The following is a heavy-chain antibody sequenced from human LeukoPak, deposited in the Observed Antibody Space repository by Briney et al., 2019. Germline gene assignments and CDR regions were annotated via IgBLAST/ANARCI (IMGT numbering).Heavy chain of an antibody. Sequence: PGGSLRLSCAASGFTFSSYGMHWVRQAPGKGLEWVAVIWYDGSNKYYADSVKGRLTISRDNSKNKLYLQMNSLRAEDTAVYYCAREPDVDMPTFRGEAFDIWGQGTMVTVSS. D-gene: IGHD5-24*01. CDR3: AREPDVDMPTFRGEAFDI. CDR1: GFTFSSYG. J-gene: IGHJ3*02. CDR2: IWYDGSNK. V-gene: IGHV3-33*01.